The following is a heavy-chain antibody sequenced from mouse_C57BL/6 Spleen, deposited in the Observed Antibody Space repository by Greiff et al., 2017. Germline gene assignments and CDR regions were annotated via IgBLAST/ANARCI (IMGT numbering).Heavy chain of an antibody. CDR2: IYPGDGDT. D-gene: IGHD2-12*01. J-gene: IGHJ4*01. Sequence: QVQLQQSGPELVKPGASVKISCKASGYAFSSSWMNWVKQRPGKGLEWIGRIYPGDGDTNYNGKFKGKATLTADKSSSTAYMQLSSLTSEDSAVYFCAGSYSPYAMDYWGQGTSVTVSS. V-gene: IGHV1-82*01. CDR1: GYAFSSSW. CDR3: AGSYSPYAMDY.